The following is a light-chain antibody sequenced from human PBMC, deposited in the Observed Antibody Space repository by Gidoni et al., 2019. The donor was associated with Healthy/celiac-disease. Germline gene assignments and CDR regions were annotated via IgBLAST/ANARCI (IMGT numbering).Light chain of an antibody. J-gene: IGKJ1*01. V-gene: IGKV1-6*01. CDR1: QGIRND. CDR3: LQDYNYPPRT. Sequence: AIQMTQSPSSLSASVGDRVTITCRASQGIRNDLGWYQQKPGKAPTLLIYAASSLQSGVPSRFSGSGSGTDFTLTISSLQPEDFATYYCLQDYNYPPRTFGQGTKVEIK. CDR2: AAS.